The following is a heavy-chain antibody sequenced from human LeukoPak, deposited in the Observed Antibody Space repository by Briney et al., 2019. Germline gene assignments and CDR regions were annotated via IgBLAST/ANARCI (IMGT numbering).Heavy chain of an antibody. J-gene: IGHJ4*02. CDR2: IIPIFGTA. CDR1: GGTFSSYA. Sequence: ASVKVSCKPSGGTFSSYAISWVRQAPGQGLEWMGGIIPIFGTANYAQKFQGRVTITADESTSTAYMELSSLRSEDTAVYYCARDRAAAGYGPTGYWGQGTLVTVSS. CDR3: ARDRAAAGYGPTGY. V-gene: IGHV1-69*13. D-gene: IGHD6-13*01.